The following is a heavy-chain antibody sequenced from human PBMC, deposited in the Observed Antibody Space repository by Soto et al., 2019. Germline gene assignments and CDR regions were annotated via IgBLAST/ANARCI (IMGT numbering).Heavy chain of an antibody. Sequence: PSETLSLTCGVSGYSIGSGYYWGWLRQPPGRGLEWLGTIYYSGNTLYNSSLKSRVTITLDTSKNQFSLNLNSVTAADTAVYFCARVRGRFPGSGTHWSTFEIWGQGTMVTV. CDR1: GYSIGSGYY. CDR3: ARVRGRFPGSGTHWSTFEI. J-gene: IGHJ3*02. CDR2: IYYSGNT. V-gene: IGHV4-38-2*01. D-gene: IGHD3-10*01.